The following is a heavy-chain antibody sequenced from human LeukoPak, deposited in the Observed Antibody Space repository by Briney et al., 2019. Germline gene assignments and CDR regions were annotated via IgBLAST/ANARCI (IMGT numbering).Heavy chain of an antibody. V-gene: IGHV4-39*07. CDR3: ARHSQLVLLWFGENHHFDY. Sequence: SETLSLTCTVSGASISSSDRCWGWIRQPPGKGLEWIGSIYYSGITYHNPSLKSRVTISVDTSKNQFSLKLSSVTAADTAVYYCARHSQLVLLWFGENHHFDYWGQGTLVTVSS. D-gene: IGHD3-10*01. J-gene: IGHJ4*02. CDR1: GASISSSDRC. CDR2: IYYSGIT.